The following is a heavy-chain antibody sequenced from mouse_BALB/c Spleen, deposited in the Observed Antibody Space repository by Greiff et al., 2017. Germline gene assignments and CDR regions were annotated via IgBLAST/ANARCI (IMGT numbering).Heavy chain of an antibody. CDR3: ARVRYYAMDD. CDR1: GFTFSDYY. V-gene: IGHV5-4*02. J-gene: IGHJ4*01. CDR2: ISDGGSYT. Sequence: EVKLVESGGGLVKPGGSLKLSCAASGFTFSDYYMYWVRQTPEKRLEWVATISDGGSYTYYPDSVKGRFTISRDNAKNNLYLQMSSLKSEDTAMYYCARVRYYAMDDWGQGTAVTVSS.